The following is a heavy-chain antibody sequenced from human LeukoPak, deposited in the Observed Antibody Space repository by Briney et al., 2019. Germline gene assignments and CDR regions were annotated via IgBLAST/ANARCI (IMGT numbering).Heavy chain of an antibody. CDR1: GVSITNYY. V-gene: IGHV4-59*01. CDR2: IYYSGST. D-gene: IGHD1-7*01. J-gene: IGHJ4*02. Sequence: SETLSLTCTVSGVSITNYYWSWIRQPPGKGLEWIGYIYYSGSTNYNPSLKSRVTISVDASKTQFSLKLNSVTAADTAVYYCARGSRELYYFDYWGQGTLVTVSS. CDR3: ARGSRELYYFDY.